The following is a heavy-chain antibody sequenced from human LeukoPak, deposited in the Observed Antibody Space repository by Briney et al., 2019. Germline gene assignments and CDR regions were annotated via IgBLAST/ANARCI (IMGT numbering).Heavy chain of an antibody. J-gene: IGHJ4*01. Sequence: SETLSLTCTVSGASISSYYWSWIRQPSGKGLEWIGYAHYNGITNYNASLKSRVTMSVDTSKAQFSLKLSSVTAADTAVYFCARGGWYVDYWGHGTLVTVSS. CDR2: AHYNGIT. V-gene: IGHV4-59*01. CDR1: GASISSYY. CDR3: ARGGWYVDY. D-gene: IGHD6-19*01.